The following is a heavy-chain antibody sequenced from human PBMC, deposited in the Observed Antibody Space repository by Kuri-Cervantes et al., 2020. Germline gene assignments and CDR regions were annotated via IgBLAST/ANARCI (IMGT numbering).Heavy chain of an antibody. CDR1: GFTFSSYA. Sequence: GGSLRLSCAASGFTFSSYAMHWVRQRPGKGLEWVAVTSFDGSREFYADSLKGRFTISRDNSRNTLYLQINSLRGEDTAVYYCARRRALGDSTNNWGIDYWGQGTLVTVSS. D-gene: IGHD3-10*01. J-gene: IGHJ4*02. V-gene: IGHV3-30-3*01. CDR3: ARRRALGDSTNNWGIDY. CDR2: TSFDGSRE.